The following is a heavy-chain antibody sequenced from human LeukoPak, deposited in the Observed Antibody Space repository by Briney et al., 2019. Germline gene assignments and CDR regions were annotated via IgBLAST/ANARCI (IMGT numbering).Heavy chain of an antibody. D-gene: IGHD2-2*01. CDR1: GFTFSSYA. V-gene: IGHV3-30-3*01. CDR2: ISYDGGNK. Sequence: GGSLRLSCAASGFTFSSYAMHWVRQAPGKGLEWVALISYDGGNKYYADSVKGRFTISRDNSKNTLYLQMNSLRAEDTAVYYCARERYCSSTNCYVGSVYGMDVWGQGTTVTVSS. J-gene: IGHJ6*02. CDR3: ARERYCSSTNCYVGSVYGMDV.